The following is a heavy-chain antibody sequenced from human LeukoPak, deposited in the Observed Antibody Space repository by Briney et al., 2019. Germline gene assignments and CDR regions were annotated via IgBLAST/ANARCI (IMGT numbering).Heavy chain of an antibody. CDR1: GGSFSGYY. CDR2: IYHSGST. V-gene: IGHV4-34*01. CDR3: ARSLAGPRARPSDY. J-gene: IGHJ4*02. Sequence: SETLSLTCAVYGGSFSGYYLSWIRQPPGKGLEWIGEIYHSGSTYYNPSLKSRVTISVDTSKNQISLKLNSVTAADTAVYYCARSLAGPRARPSDYWGQGILVTVSS. D-gene: IGHD6-19*01.